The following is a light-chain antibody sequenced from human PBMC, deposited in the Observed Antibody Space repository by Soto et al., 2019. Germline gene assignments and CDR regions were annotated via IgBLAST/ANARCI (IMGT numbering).Light chain of an antibody. CDR2: EVN. Sequence: QSVLTQPASLSLSPGQSITISCTGTSSDIGAYDYVSWFQQHPGKAPKLMISEVNNRPSGVSNRFSGSKSGNTAYLTISGLQVEDEAEYFCLSFTTTSTHVFGTGTKVTVL. CDR3: LSFTTTSTHV. V-gene: IGLV2-14*01. CDR1: SSDIGAYDY. J-gene: IGLJ1*01.